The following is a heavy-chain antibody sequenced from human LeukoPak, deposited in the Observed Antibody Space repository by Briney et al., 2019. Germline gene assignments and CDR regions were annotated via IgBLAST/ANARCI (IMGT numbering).Heavy chain of an antibody. Sequence: GGSLRLSCAASGFAFSSYAMSWVRQAPGKGLEWVSAISGSGGSTYYADSMKGRFTISRDNSKNTLYLQMNSLRAEDTAVYYCAPTGLRLGELSSDYWGQGTLVTVSS. CDR3: APTGLRLGELSSDY. J-gene: IGHJ4*02. V-gene: IGHV3-23*01. CDR2: ISGSGGST. CDR1: GFAFSSYA. D-gene: IGHD3-16*02.